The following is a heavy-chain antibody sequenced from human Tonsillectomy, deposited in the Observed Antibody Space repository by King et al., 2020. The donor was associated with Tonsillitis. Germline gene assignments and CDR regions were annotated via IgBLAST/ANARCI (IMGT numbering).Heavy chain of an antibody. CDR3: ARRRSLGELPSTYDAFDV. V-gene: IGHV4-39*01. CDR2: IYYSGVT. D-gene: IGHD3-16*02. J-gene: IGHJ3*01. Sequence: LQLQESGPGLVKPSETLSLSCTVSGGSISSSTYYWGWIRQPPGKGLEWIGSIYYSGVTSYNPSLKSRVTISVDTSKNQFSLKLSSVTAADTAGYYCARRRSLGELPSTYDAFDVWGQGTLVTVSS. CDR1: GGSISSSTYY.